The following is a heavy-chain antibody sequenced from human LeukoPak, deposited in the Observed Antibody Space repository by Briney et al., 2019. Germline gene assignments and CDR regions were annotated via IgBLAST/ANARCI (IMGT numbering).Heavy chain of an antibody. D-gene: IGHD6-19*01. CDR2: ISSSSSTI. V-gene: IGHV3-48*04. J-gene: IGHJ4*02. CDR1: GFTFSSYA. Sequence: GGSLRLSCAASGFTFSSYAMNWVRQAPGKGLEWVSYISSSSSTIYYADSVKGRFTISRDNAKNSLYLQMNSLRAEDTAVYYCALAVAGTGFDYWGQGTLVTVSS. CDR3: ALAVAGTGFDY.